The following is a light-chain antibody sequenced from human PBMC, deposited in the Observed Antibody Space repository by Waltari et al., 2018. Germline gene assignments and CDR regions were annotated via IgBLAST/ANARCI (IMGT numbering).Light chain of an antibody. CDR2: EDN. V-gene: IGLV6-57*02. Sequence: NFMLTQPHSVSESPGKTVTVSCTGSRGSIASNYVQWYQQRPSSAPPTVIYEDNQRPSGVPDRFSGSIDSSSNSASLTISGLKIEDGADYYCQSFDSTNVVFGGGTKLTVL. CDR1: RGSIASNY. CDR3: QSFDSTNVV. J-gene: IGLJ2*01.